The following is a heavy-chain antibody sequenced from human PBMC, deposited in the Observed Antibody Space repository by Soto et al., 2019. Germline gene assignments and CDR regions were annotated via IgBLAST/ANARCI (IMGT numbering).Heavy chain of an antibody. D-gene: IGHD3-9*01. J-gene: IGHJ6*02. CDR3: AGDYDILTGYNYYYGMDV. Sequence: ASVKVSCKASGYTFTSYGISWVRQAPGQGLEWMGWISAYNGNTNYAQKLQGRVTMTTDTSTSTAYMELRSLRSDDTAVYYCAGDYDILTGYNYYYGMDVWGQGTTVTVSS. V-gene: IGHV1-18*04. CDR1: GYTFTSYG. CDR2: ISAYNGNT.